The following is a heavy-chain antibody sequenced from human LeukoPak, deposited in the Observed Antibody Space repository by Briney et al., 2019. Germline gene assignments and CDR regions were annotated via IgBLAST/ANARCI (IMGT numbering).Heavy chain of an antibody. CDR1: GYTFTSYA. V-gene: IGHV1-69*05. CDR3: ARVGLYSSSSGRFDY. J-gene: IGHJ4*02. Sequence: SVKVSCKASGYTFTSYAISWVRQAPGQGLEWMGGIIPIFGTANYAQKFQGRVTITTDESTSTAYMELSSLRSEDTAVYYCARVGLYSSSSGRFDYWGQGTLVTVSS. CDR2: IIPIFGTA. D-gene: IGHD6-6*01.